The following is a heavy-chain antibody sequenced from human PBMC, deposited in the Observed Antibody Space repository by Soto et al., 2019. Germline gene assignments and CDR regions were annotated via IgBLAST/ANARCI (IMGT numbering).Heavy chain of an antibody. CDR3: ARFFVETGSNSGWPWSFHY. CDR2: ISGSGGTT. Sequence: EVQLLESGGGLVQPGRSLRLSCAASGLTFSNYAMRWVRHAPGQGLDWVSAISGSGGTTYYADSVKGRFTISRDNSKNKLLMQMNSRRAEDAAVYYCARFFVETGSNSGWPWSFHYWGQGTLVTVSS. V-gene: IGHV3-23*01. D-gene: IGHD6-25*01. CDR1: GLTFSNYA. J-gene: IGHJ4*02.